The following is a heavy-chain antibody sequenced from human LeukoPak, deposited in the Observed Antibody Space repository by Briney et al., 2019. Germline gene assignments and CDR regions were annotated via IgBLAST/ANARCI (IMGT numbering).Heavy chain of an antibody. V-gene: IGHV3-30*03. Sequence: GGSLRLSCAASGFRFSGYVMHWVRQAPGKGLEWVALISYDGSNKYYGDSVKGRFTISRDNSKNTLSVEMSSLRGDDTALYYCARDSGGSLFDLWGQGTLVIVSS. J-gene: IGHJ4*02. CDR3: ARDSGGSLFDL. CDR2: ISYDGSNK. D-gene: IGHD6-19*01. CDR1: GFRFSGYV.